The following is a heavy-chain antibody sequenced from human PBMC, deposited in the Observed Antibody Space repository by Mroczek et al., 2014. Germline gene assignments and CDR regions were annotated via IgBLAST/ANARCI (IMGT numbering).Heavy chain of an antibody. CDR3: AREKVARVAARGPGSVVFDY. V-gene: IGHV1-2*02. J-gene: IGHJ4*02. CDR1: GYTFTGYY. D-gene: IGHD6-6*01. Sequence: QVQLVQSGAEVKKPGASVKVSCKASGYTFTGYYMHWVRQAPGQGLEWMGWINPNSGGTNYAQKFQGRVTMTRDTSISTAYMELSRLRSDDTAVYYCAREKVARVAARGPGSVVFDYWGQGTLVTVSS. CDR2: INPNSGGT.